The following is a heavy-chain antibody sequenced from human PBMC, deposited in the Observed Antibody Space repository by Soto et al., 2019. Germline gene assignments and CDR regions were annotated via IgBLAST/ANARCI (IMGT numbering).Heavy chain of an antibody. J-gene: IGHJ4*02. D-gene: IGHD3-10*01. Sequence: QVQLVESGGGVVQPGRSLRLSCAASGFTFSSYGMHWVRQAPGKGLEWVAVISYDGSNKYYADSVKGRFTISRDNSKNPLYLQVYSLRAEDTAVYYCAKLSGGSGSRNFAYWGQGTLVTVSS. V-gene: IGHV3-30*18. CDR1: GFTFSSYG. CDR2: ISYDGSNK. CDR3: AKLSGGSGSRNFAY.